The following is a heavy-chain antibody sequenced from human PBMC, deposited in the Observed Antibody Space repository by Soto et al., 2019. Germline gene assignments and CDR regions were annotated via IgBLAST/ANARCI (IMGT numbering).Heavy chain of an antibody. CDR3: ARGGDPDY. V-gene: IGHV3-66*01. J-gene: IGHJ4*02. D-gene: IGHD2-21*02. Sequence: EVQLVESGGGLVQPGGSLRLSCAASGLTVSNSYMNWVRQAPGEGLEWVSILYSDGTTYYADSVKGRFTISRDNAKNTLYLQMNNLRAEDTAVYYCARGGDPDYWGQGTLVTVSS. CDR1: GLTVSNSY. CDR2: LYSDGTT.